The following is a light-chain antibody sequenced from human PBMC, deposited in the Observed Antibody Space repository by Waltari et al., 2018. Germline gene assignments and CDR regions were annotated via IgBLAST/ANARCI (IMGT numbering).Light chain of an antibody. Sequence: QSVLTQPPSVSGTPGQSVTISCSGVSSNIGSTPVNWYQQFAGTAPRLFIYSNDQRPPGVPDRFSGSKSGTSASLAISGLQSEDEADYYCTSWDGGLNGWVFGGGTKLTVL. CDR2: SND. J-gene: IGLJ3*02. CDR1: SSNIGSTP. V-gene: IGLV1-44*01. CDR3: TSWDGGLNGWV.